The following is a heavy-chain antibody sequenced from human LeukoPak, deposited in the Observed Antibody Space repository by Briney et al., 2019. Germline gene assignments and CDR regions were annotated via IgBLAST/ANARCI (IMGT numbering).Heavy chain of an antibody. CDR1: GGSLSSSSYY. CDR2: IYYSGST. Sequence: SETLSLTSTLSGGSLSSSSYYWGWGRQPPGKGLGWIEYIYYSGSTYYNPSLKSRVTISVDTSKNQFSLKLSSVTAADTAVYYCARGRYDYWSGYTWFDRWGQGTLVTVSS. D-gene: IGHD3-3*01. CDR3: ARGRYDYWSGYTWFDR. J-gene: IGHJ5*02. V-gene: IGHV4-39*07.